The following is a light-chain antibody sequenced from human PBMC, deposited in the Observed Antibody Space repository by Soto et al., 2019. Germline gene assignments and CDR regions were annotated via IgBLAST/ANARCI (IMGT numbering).Light chain of an antibody. J-gene: IGKJ5*01. V-gene: IGKV3D-15*01. CDR1: QSVDIN. Sequence: EVVLTQSPATLSVSPGERVTLSCRASQSVDINLAWYQQKPGQAPRLLIYDASNRATGIPARFSGSGSGTDFTLTISSLQPEDFAVYSCQQYNNWPITFGQGTRLEI. CDR3: QQYNNWPIT. CDR2: DAS.